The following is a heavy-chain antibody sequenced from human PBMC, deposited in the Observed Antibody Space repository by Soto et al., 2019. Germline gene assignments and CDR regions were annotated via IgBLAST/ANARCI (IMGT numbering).Heavy chain of an antibody. D-gene: IGHD3-22*01. CDR2: IWYYGSNK. J-gene: IGHJ4*02. Sequence: QVQLVESGGGVVQPGRSLRLSCAASGFTFSSYGMQWVRQAPGKGLEWVAVIWYYGSNKNYADSVKGRFTISRDNSKNTLYLQMNSLRAEDTAVYYCARDHGYDSSGAHDYWGQGTLVTVSS. V-gene: IGHV3-33*01. CDR1: GFTFSSYG. CDR3: ARDHGYDSSGAHDY.